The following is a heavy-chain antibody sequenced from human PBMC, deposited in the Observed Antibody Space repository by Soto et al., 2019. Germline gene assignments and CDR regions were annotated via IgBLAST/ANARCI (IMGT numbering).Heavy chain of an antibody. V-gene: IGHV3-23*01. CDR1: GFTFSSYA. Sequence: PGGSLRLSCAASGFTFSSYAMSWVRQAPGKGLEWVSAISGSGGSTYYADSVKGRFTISRDNSKNTLYLQMNSLRAEDTAAYYCAKDLGGVVITFLNWFDPWGQGTLVTVSS. D-gene: IGHD3-3*01. CDR3: AKDLGGVVITFLNWFDP. J-gene: IGHJ5*02. CDR2: ISGSGGST.